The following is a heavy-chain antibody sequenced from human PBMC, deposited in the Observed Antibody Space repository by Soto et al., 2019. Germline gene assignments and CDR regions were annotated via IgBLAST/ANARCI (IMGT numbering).Heavy chain of an antibody. CDR2: INTFNGNT. CDR3: ARELGISPSVPLDY. Sequence: QVQLVQSGGEVKKPGASVKVSCKASGYRFSSYGLNWLRQAPGQGPEWMGWINTFNGNTNSAQKFQGRLRVTTDTSTSTVFMELSSLTSDDTAVYFCARELGISPSVPLDYWGQGTLITVSS. J-gene: IGHJ4*02. CDR1: GYRFSSYG. V-gene: IGHV1-18*01. D-gene: IGHD2-21*01.